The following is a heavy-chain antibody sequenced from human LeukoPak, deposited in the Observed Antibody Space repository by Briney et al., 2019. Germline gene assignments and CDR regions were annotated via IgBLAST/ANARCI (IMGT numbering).Heavy chain of an antibody. Sequence: GGSLRLSCATSGFTFSDYDMHWVRQAPGKGLEWISSISHSNGKSYFADSVKGRFGISRDNANRSLYLEMDSLRPEDTAVYYCARADWDTAMIDYWGQGTLVTVSS. D-gene: IGHD5-18*01. CDR1: GFTFSDYD. CDR3: ARADWDTAMIDY. V-gene: IGHV3-48*04. CDR2: ISHSNGKS. J-gene: IGHJ4*02.